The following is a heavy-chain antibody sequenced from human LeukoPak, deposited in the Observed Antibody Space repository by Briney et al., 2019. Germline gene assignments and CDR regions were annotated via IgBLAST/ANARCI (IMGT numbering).Heavy chain of an antibody. CDR2: ISSSGSTI. CDR3: AGDYYGSGSYYNVGAFDY. V-gene: IGHV3-48*03. J-gene: IGHJ4*02. CDR1: GFTFSSYE. Sequence: GGSLRLSCAASGFTFSSYEMNWVRQAPGKGLEWVSYISSSGSTIYYADSVKGRLTISRDNAKNSLYLQMNSLRAEDTAVYYCAGDYYGSGSYYNVGAFDYWGQGTLVTVSS. D-gene: IGHD3-10*01.